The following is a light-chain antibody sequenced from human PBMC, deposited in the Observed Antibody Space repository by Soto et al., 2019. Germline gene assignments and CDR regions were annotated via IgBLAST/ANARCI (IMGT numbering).Light chain of an antibody. V-gene: IGKV3-11*01. CDR3: QQRSNWPWT. J-gene: IGKJ1*01. CDR2: DAS. CDR1: QSVRSY. Sequence: EIVLTQSPATLSLSPGERATLSCRASQSVRSYLAWHQQKPGQAPRLLIYDASNRATGTPARFSGSGSGTDFTLTISSLEPEDFAVYYCQQRSNWPWTFGQGTKVEIK.